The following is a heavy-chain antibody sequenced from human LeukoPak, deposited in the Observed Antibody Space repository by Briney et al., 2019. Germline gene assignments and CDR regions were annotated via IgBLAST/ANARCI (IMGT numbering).Heavy chain of an antibody. CDR2: IYHSGST. D-gene: IGHD4-17*01. CDR3: ARGPFPSSYGAKRYYFDY. J-gene: IGHJ4*02. CDR1: GGSISSSNW. V-gene: IGHV4-4*02. Sequence: SGTLSLTCAVSGGSISSSNWWSWVRQPPGKGLEWIGEIYHSGSTNYNPSLKSRVTISVDTSKNQFSLKLSSVTAADTAVYYCARGPFPSSYGAKRYYFDYWGQGTLVTVSS.